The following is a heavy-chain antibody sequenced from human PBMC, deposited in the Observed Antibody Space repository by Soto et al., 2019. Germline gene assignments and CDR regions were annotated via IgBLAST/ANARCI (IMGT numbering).Heavy chain of an antibody. V-gene: IGHV3-11*01. Sequence: PGGSLRLSCAASGFSFCDSYMSWIHQAPGKGLEWISYRTFSGNTVYYADSLKGRFTISRDNAKNSLYLQMNRLRAEDTAVYYCARVSWREKYGMDVWGQGTTVTVSS. CDR1: GFSFCDSY. J-gene: IGHJ6*02. CDR2: RTFSGNTV. CDR3: ARVSWREKYGMDV.